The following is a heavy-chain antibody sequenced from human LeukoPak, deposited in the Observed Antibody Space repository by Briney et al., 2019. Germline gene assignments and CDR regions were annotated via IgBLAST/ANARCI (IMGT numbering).Heavy chain of an antibody. CDR3: ATEPSRSYSFDHLDF. V-gene: IGHV1-2*02. Sequence: ASVKVSCKASGYTFTGYYIHWVRQAPGQGLEWMGRVVPMFGIRNYPQTFRGRVNITADKATNTVYMELRSLRAEDTAIYYCATEPSRSYSFDHLDFWGLGTPVTVSS. J-gene: IGHJ4*02. D-gene: IGHD5-12*01. CDR1: GYTFTGYY. CDR2: VVPMFGIR.